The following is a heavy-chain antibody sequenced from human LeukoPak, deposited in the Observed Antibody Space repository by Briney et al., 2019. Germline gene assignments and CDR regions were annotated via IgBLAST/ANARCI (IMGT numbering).Heavy chain of an antibody. V-gene: IGHV4-31*03. CDR2: IYYSGST. Sequence: SETLSLTCTVSGGSISSGGYYWSWIRQHPGKGLEWIGYIYYSGSTYYNPSLKSRVTISVDTSKNQFSLKLSSVAAADTAVYYCARGPYYYDSNGWFDPWGQGTLVTVSS. J-gene: IGHJ5*02. CDR3: ARGPYYYDSNGWFDP. CDR1: GGSISSGGYY. D-gene: IGHD3-22*01.